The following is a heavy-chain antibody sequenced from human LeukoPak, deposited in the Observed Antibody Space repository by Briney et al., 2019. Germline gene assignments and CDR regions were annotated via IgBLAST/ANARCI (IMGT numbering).Heavy chain of an antibody. CDR2: IYNSGST. J-gene: IGHJ4*02. Sequence: PSETLSLTCAVSGYSISNTHYWGWIRQPPGKGLGWIGSIYNSGSTHYNPSLKSRVTISVDTSMNQFSLKLGSVTAADTAVYYCARNSSGIHFDYWGRGTLVTVSS. D-gene: IGHD3-22*01. CDR3: ARNSSGIHFDY. V-gene: IGHV4-38-2*01. CDR1: GYSISNTHY.